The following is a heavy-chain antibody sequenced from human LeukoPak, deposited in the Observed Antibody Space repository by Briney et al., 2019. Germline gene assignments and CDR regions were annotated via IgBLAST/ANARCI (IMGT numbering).Heavy chain of an antibody. CDR3: AKEGCTSTSCYVPPYYYYMDV. Sequence: QTGGSLRLSCAASGFSFSNYGMSWVRQAPGKGLEWVSDIIASGSTTSYADSVKGRFTISRDNSKNTLFLQMNSLRAEDTAVYFCAKEGCTSTSCYVPPYYYYMDVWGKGTTVTISS. D-gene: IGHD2-2*01. CDR1: GFSFSNYG. CDR2: IIASGSTT. J-gene: IGHJ6*03. V-gene: IGHV3-23*01.